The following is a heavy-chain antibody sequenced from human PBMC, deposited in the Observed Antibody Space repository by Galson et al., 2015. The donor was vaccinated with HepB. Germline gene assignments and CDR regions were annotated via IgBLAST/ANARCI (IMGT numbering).Heavy chain of an antibody. J-gene: IGHJ6*02. Sequence: SLRLSCAASGFSFSSYGMNWVRQAPGKGLEWVAYISSSSSTVSYADSVKGRFTISRDNAENSLSLQMNSLRDEDTAMYYCAGGYSYVYYYYGMDVWGQGTTVTVSS. CDR3: AGGYSYVYYYYGMDV. CDR1: GFSFSSYG. CDR2: ISSSSSTV. V-gene: IGHV3-48*02. D-gene: IGHD5-18*01.